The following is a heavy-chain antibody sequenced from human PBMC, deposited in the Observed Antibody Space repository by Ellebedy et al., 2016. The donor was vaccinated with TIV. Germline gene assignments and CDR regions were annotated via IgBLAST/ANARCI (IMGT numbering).Heavy chain of an antibody. CDR2: ISGSGGST. Sequence: GESLKISCAASGFTFSSYAMSWVRQAPGKGLEWVTSISGSGGSTYYTDSVKGRFTISRDNSKNTLYLQMNSLLAEDTAVYYCAKGRYSTGWYDGMDVWGQGTTVTVSS. CDR1: GFTFSSYA. CDR3: AKGRYSTGWYDGMDV. V-gene: IGHV3-23*01. D-gene: IGHD6-19*01. J-gene: IGHJ6*02.